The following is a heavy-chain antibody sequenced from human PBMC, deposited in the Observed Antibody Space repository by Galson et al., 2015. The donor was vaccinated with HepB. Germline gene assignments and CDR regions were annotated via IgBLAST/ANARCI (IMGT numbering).Heavy chain of an antibody. CDR3: ARAGYDYGAEEGVYYYGMDV. J-gene: IGHJ6*02. D-gene: IGHD4-17*01. Sequence: SVKVSCKASGGTFSSYTISWVRQAPGQGLEWMGRIIPILGIANYAQKFQGRVTITADKSTSTAYMELSSLRSEDTAVYYCARAGYDYGAEEGVYYYGMDVWGQGTTVTVSS. CDR2: IIPILGIA. V-gene: IGHV1-69*02. CDR1: GGTFSSYT.